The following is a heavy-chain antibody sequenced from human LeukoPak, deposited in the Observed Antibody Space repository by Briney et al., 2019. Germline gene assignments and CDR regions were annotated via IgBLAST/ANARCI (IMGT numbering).Heavy chain of an antibody. D-gene: IGHD4-23*01. Sequence: ASVKVSCKASGYTFTSYAMNWVRQAPGQGLEWMGIINPSGGSTSYAQKFQGRVTMTRDMSTSTVYMGLSSLRSEDTAVYYCARYGGNTYWGQGTLVTVSS. CDR1: GYTFTSYA. CDR2: INPSGGST. V-gene: IGHV1-46*01. J-gene: IGHJ4*02. CDR3: ARYGGNTY.